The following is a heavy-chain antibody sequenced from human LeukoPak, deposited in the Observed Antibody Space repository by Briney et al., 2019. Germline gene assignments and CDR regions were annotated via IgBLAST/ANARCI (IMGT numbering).Heavy chain of an antibody. J-gene: IGHJ5*02. CDR2: IIPIFGTA. V-gene: IGHV1-69*13. D-gene: IGHD6-19*01. CDR3: AAAPGYSSGWSPRALFDP. Sequence: ASVKVSCKASGGTFSSYAISWVRQAPGQGLEWMGGIIPIFGTANYAQKFQGRVTITADESTSTAYMELSSLRSEDTAVYYCAAAPGYSSGWSPRALFDPWGQGTLVTVSS. CDR1: GGTFSSYA.